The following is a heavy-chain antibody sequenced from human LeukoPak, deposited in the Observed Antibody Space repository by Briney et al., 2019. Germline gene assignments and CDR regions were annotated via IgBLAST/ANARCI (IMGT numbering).Heavy chain of an antibody. J-gene: IGHJ4*02. CDR2: ISAYNGNT. Sequence: ASVKVSCKASGYTFTSYGISWVRQAPGQGLEWMGWISAYNGNTNYAQKLQGRVTMTTDTSTSTAYMELRSLRSDDKAVYYCAREVRIAVAGAYFDYWGQGTLVTVSS. D-gene: IGHD6-19*01. V-gene: IGHV1-18*01. CDR1: GYTFTSYG. CDR3: AREVRIAVAGAYFDY.